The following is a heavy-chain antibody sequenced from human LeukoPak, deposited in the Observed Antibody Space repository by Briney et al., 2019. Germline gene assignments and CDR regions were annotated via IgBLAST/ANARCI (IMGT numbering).Heavy chain of an antibody. CDR3: ARHEVTMVRGVISTKKNWFDP. D-gene: IGHD3-10*01. V-gene: IGHV4-34*01. J-gene: IGHJ5*02. Sequence: PSETLSLTCAVYGGSFSGYYWSWIRQPPGKGLEWIGSIYYSGSTYYNPSLKSRVTISVDTSKNQFSLKLSSVTAADTAVYYCARHEVTMVRGVISTKKNWFDPWGQGTLVTVSS. CDR1: GGSFSGYY. CDR2: IYYSGST.